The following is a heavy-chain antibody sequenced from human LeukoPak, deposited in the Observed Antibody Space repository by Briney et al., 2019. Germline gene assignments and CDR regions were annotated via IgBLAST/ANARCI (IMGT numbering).Heavy chain of an antibody. CDR1: GGSISSNNW. CDR3: AMTYYYDSSGYLAPVDY. D-gene: IGHD3-22*01. V-gene: IGHV4-4*02. J-gene: IGHJ4*02. Sequence: RPSETLSLTCGVSGGSISSNNWWSWVRQPPGQGLEWIGEIYHSGSANYNPSLKSRVTISVDTSKNQFSLKLSSVTAADTAVYYCAMTYYYDSSGYLAPVDYWGQGTLVTVSS. CDR2: IYHSGSA.